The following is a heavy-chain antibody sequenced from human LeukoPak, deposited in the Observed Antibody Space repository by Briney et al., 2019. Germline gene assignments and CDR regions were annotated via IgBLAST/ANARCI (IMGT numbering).Heavy chain of an antibody. Sequence: GGSLRLSCAASGFTVSSNYMSWVRQAPGKGLEWVSVIYSGGSTYYADSVKGRFTISRDNSKNTLYLQMNSLRAEDTAVYYCARVGGVPAARWFDPWGQGTLVTVSS. J-gene: IGHJ5*02. CDR2: IYSGGST. V-gene: IGHV3-53*01. CDR1: GFTVSSNY. D-gene: IGHD2-2*01. CDR3: ARVGGVPAARWFDP.